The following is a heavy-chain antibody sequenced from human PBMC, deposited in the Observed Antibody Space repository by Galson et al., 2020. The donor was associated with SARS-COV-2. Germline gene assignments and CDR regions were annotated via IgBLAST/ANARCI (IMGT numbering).Heavy chain of an antibody. V-gene: IGHV3-30*09. D-gene: IGHD5-12*01. CDR1: GFTFSNTA. J-gene: IGHJ4*02. CDR3: ARAGVGYSGTRFCPDS. CDR2: ISNDGTNN. Sequence: GGSLRLSCSASGFTFSNTAMHWVRKAPGKGLEWVAVISNDGTNNYYADSVKGRFAISRDNSKDTLYLQMDSLRDADTAIYYCARAGVGYSGTRFCPDSWGQGTLVTVSS.